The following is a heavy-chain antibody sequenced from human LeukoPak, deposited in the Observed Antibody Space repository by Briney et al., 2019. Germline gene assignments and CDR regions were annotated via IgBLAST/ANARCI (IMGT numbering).Heavy chain of an antibody. D-gene: IGHD2-15*01. CDR1: GYTFTSYG. CDR3: AREHIQTGWYTDY. J-gene: IGHJ4*02. Sequence: ASVKVSCKASGYTFTSYGVGWARQAPGQGLEWMGWISAYNGNTNYAQNFQGRVTMTTDTSTSTAYMELRSLRSDDTAVYFCAREHIQTGWYTDYWGQGTLVTVS. CDR2: ISAYNGNT. V-gene: IGHV1-18*01.